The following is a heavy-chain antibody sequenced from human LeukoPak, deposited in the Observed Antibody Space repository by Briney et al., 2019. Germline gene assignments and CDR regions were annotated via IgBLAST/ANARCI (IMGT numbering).Heavy chain of an antibody. CDR1: GGSFSGYY. CDR3: ARIQLWMHAIDY. D-gene: IGHD5-18*01. V-gene: IGHV4-34*01. J-gene: IGHJ4*02. Sequence: SETLSLTCAVYGGSFSGYYWSWIRQPPGKGLEWIGEINHSGSTNYNPSLKSRVTMSVDTSKNQFSLKLSSVTAADTAVYYCARIQLWMHAIDYWGQGTLVTVSS. CDR2: INHSGST.